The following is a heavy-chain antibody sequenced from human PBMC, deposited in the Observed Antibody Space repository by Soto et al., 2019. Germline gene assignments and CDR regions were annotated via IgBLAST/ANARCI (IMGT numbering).Heavy chain of an antibody. CDR2: ISYDGSNK. CDR1: GFTFSSYA. J-gene: IGHJ6*02. V-gene: IGHV3-30-3*01. D-gene: IGHD2-2*01. Sequence: VGSLRLSCAASGFTFSSYAMHWVRQAPGKGLVWVAVISYDGSNKYYADSVKGRFTISRDNSKNTLYLQMNSLRAEDTAVYYCATSPPHGFFFGMDVWGQGTTVTVSS. CDR3: ATSPPHGFFFGMDV.